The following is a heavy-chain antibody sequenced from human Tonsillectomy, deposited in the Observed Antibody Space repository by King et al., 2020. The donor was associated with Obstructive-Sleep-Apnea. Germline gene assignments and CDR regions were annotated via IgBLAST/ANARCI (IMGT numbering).Heavy chain of an antibody. D-gene: IGHD3-10*01. V-gene: IGHV1-3*01. CDR2: INAGNGNT. CDR1: GHTFTDFG. Sequence: QLVQSGAEVKKPGASVKVSCKASGHTFTDFGIQWVRQAPGQRPEWMGSINAGNGNTKYSQKFQGRVTVIRDTSASTAYMELSSLRSEDTAIYYCAAGGFDYWGQGSLLTVSS. J-gene: IGHJ4*02. CDR3: AAGGFDY.